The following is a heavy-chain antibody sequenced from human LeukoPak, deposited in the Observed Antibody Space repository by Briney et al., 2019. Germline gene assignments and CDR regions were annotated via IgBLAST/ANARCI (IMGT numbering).Heavy chain of an antibody. CDR2: INPNSGGT. CDR1: GYTFTGYY. J-gene: IGHJ6*02. Sequence: ASVKVSYKASGYTFTGYYMHWVRQAPGQGLEWMGWINPNSGGTNYAQKFQGRVTMTRDTSISTAYMELSRLRSDDTAVYYCARVGDGSYVPWDYYYGMDVWGQGTTVTVSS. D-gene: IGHD1-26*01. V-gene: IGHV1-2*02. CDR3: ARVGDGSYVPWDYYYGMDV.